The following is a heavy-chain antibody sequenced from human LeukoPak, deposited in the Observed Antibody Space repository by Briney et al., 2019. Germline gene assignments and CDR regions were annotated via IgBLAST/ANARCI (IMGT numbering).Heavy chain of an antibody. CDR1: GGSISSSSYY. Sequence: SETLSLTCIVSGGSISSSSYYWGWIRQPPGKGLEWIGSIYYSGSTFYNPSLKSRVTVSVDTSKNQFSLKLSSVTAVDTAVYYCASFPGDHGMDVWGQGTTVTVSS. CDR3: ASFPGDHGMDV. D-gene: IGHD4-17*01. V-gene: IGHV4-39*01. J-gene: IGHJ6*02. CDR2: IYYSGST.